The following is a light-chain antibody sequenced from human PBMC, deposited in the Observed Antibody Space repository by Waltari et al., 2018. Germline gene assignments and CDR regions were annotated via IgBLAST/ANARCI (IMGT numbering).Light chain of an antibody. J-gene: IGKJ3*01. CDR1: QSVLYSSNNKNY. V-gene: IGKV4-1*01. Sequence: DIVMTQSPDSLAVSLGERATINCKSSQSVLYSSNNKNYLAWYQQQPGQPPKLRISWSSTREAGVPDRFSGSGSGTEFTLAISSLQAEGVAVYYCQEYYSTPFTFGPGTKVDIK. CDR3: QEYYSTPFT. CDR2: WSS.